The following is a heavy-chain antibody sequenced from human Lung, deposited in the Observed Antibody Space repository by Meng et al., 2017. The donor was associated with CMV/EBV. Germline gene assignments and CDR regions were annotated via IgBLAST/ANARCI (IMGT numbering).Heavy chain of an antibody. CDR2: LYTSGTT. J-gene: IGHJ4*02. D-gene: IGHD6-19*01. CDR1: GGSISSYY. V-gene: IGHV4-4*07. CDR3: ARAEADTGNFDY. Sequence: QVQVQESRPGLVKASETLFLTCSVSGGSISSYYWSWFRQSAGKGLEWIGRLYTSGTTIYNPSLKSRLTLSLDTSKNQFSLKLKSVTAADTAVYYCARAEADTGNFDYWGQGTLVTVSS.